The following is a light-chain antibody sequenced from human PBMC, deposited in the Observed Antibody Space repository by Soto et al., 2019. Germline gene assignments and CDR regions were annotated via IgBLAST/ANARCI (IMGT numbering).Light chain of an antibody. Sequence: IQMTQSPWCLSASEWERVIITWRASQPISTYLNWFQQKPGKAPKLLIHDASNRATGIPARFSGSGSSTDFTLTISSLEPEDFAVYYCQQRSNWPLTFGGGTKVDI. CDR1: QPISTY. CDR2: DAS. CDR3: QQRSNWPLT. V-gene: IGKV1-39*01. J-gene: IGKJ4*01.